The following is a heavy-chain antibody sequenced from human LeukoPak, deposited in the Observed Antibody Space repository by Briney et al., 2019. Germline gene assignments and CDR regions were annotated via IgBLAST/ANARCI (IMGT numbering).Heavy chain of an antibody. CDR3: ARDSGTTGEVRFDP. Sequence: TSSETLSLTCTVSGGSISSYYWSWIRQPPGKGLEGIGYIYYSGSTNYNPSLKSRVTMSLETSKNQFSLKLSSVTAADTAVYYCARDSGTTGEVRFDPWGQGTLVTVSS. CDR2: IYYSGST. V-gene: IGHV4-59*12. J-gene: IGHJ5*02. CDR1: GGSISSYY. D-gene: IGHD3-10*01.